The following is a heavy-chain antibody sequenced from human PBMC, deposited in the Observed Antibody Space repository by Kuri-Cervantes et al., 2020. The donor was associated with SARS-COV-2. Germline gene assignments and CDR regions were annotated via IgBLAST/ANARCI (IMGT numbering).Heavy chain of an antibody. J-gene: IGHJ4*02. CDR3: ARVAGDPYYFDY. Sequence: GRSLRLSCAVSSYSIANGYYWGWIRQPPGKGLEWVANIKQDGSEKYYVDSVKGRFTISRDNAKNSLYLQMNSLRAEDTAVYYCARVAGDPYYFDYWGQGTLVTVSS. V-gene: IGHV3-7*01. CDR1: SYSIANGYY. D-gene: IGHD7-27*01. CDR2: IKQDGSEK.